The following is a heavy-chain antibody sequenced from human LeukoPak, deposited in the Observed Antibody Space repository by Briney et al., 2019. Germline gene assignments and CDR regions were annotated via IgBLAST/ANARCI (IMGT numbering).Heavy chain of an antibody. V-gene: IGHV3-30*02. CDR3: AKDGGYFDWLFSDAFDI. J-gene: IGHJ3*02. Sequence: GGSLRLSCAASGFTFSSYGMHWVRQAPGKGLEWVAFIRYDGSNKYYTDSVKGRFTISRDNSKNTLYLQMNSLRAEDTAVYYCAKDGGYFDWLFSDAFDIWGQGTMVTVSS. CDR1: GFTFSSYG. D-gene: IGHD3-9*01. CDR2: IRYDGSNK.